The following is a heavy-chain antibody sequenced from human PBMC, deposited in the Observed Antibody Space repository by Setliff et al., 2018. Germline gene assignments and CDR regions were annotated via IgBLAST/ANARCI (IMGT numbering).Heavy chain of an antibody. J-gene: IGHJ4*02. CDR2: IYYSGST. Sequence: LPETLSLTCTVSGYSISSGYIWGWIRQPPGKGLEWVGNIYYSGSTYYNPSLKSRVTISMDTSKNQFSLKVSSVTAADTAVYYCARSFSRREKFLLDYWGQEALVTVSS. CDR1: GYSISSGYI. CDR3: ARSFSRREKFLLDY. V-gene: IGHV4-38-2*02.